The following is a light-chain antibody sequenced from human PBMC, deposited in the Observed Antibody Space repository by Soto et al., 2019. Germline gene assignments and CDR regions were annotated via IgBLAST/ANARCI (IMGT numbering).Light chain of an antibody. Sequence: EIVLTHSPGTLSLSPGEGATLSCRAGQSVSSGQLAWYQQKPGQAPRLLVYGASSRATGIPERFSGSVSETDFTLSISRLEPEDFAVYYCQHYGNSPLTFGQGTRLEI. V-gene: IGKV3-20*01. J-gene: IGKJ5*01. CDR1: QSVSSGQ. CDR2: GAS. CDR3: QHYGNSPLT.